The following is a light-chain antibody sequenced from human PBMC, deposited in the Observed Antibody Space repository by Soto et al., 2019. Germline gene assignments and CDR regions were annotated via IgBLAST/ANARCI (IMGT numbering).Light chain of an antibody. J-gene: IGLJ3*02. V-gene: IGLV1-40*01. Sequence: QSVLTQPPSVSGAPGRRVTISCTGGSSNIGAGYDVHWYQHLPGTAPKLLIYGNSNRPSGVPDRFSGSKSGTSASLAITGLQAEDEADYYCQSYDSSLSGWVFGGGTKLTVL. CDR2: GNS. CDR3: QSYDSSLSGWV. CDR1: SSNIGAGYD.